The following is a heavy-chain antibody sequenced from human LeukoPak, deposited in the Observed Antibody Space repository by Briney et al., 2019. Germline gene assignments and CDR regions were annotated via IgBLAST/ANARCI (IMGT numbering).Heavy chain of an antibody. CDR2: ISAYNGNT. CDR1: GYTFTSYG. Sequence: ASVKVSCKASGYTFTSYGISWVRQAPGQGLEWMGWISAYNGNTNYAQKLQGRVTMTTDTSTSTAYMELRSLRSDDTAVYYCARDSYYDSSGTDFDYWGQGTLVTVSS. CDR3: ARDSYYDSSGTDFDY. D-gene: IGHD3-22*01. J-gene: IGHJ4*02. V-gene: IGHV1-18*01.